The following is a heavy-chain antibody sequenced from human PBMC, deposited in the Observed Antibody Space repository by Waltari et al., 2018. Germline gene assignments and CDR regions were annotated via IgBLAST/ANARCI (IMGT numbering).Heavy chain of an antibody. CDR2: IKHSGST. CDR3: ARGRGASFDY. Sequence: QVQLQQWGAGLLKPSETLSLTCAVYGGSFSGYYWSWIRQPPGKGLEWIGEIKHSGSTNYNPSLKSRVTISVDTSKNQFALKLSSVTAADTAVYYCARGRGASFDYWGQGTLVTVSS. CDR1: GGSFSGYY. J-gene: IGHJ4*02. V-gene: IGHV4-34*01.